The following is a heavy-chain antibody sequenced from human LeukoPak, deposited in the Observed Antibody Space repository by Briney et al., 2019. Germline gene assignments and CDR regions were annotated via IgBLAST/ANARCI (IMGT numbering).Heavy chain of an antibody. J-gene: IGHJ4*02. D-gene: IGHD2-21*02. CDR2: ISSSGSTI. CDR3: AKLLGGYDDS. CDR1: GFTFSSYE. Sequence: PGGSLRLSCAASGFTFSSYEMNWVRQAPGKGLEWVSYISSSGSTIYYADSVKGRFTISRDNAKNSLYLQMNSLRAEDTAVYYCAKLLGGYDDSWGQGTLVTVSS. V-gene: IGHV3-48*03.